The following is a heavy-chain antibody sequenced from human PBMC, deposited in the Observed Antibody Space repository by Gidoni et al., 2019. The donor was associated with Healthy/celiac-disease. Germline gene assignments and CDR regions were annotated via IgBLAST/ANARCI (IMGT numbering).Heavy chain of an antibody. D-gene: IGHD4-17*01. J-gene: IGHJ4*02. CDR3: ARNPLTTLVFFDY. Sequence: QVQLQESGPGLVTPSQNLSLTCTVSCASIRSGSYYWSWRRQPAGKGLEWIGRNYTIGSPNYNPSLKSRVTRSVDTSKNQFSLKLSSVTAADTAVYYCARNPLTTLVFFDYWGQGTLVTVSS. V-gene: IGHV4-61*02. CDR1: CASIRSGSYY. CDR2: NYTIGSP.